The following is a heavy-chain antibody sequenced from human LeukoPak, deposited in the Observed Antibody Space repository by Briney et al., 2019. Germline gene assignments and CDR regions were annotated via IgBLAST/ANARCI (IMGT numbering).Heavy chain of an antibody. CDR2: VHHPDIT. V-gene: IGHV4-38-2*02. Sequence: SETLSLTCTVSTYSIAIGYFWGWIRQSPGKGLEWIATVHHPDITHYNPSLERRVTISMDPSRNHFSLTLKSVTAADTAVYYCAREGGHQLFYPSWTHTGYFDFWGQGIVVTVSS. D-gene: IGHD2-8*02. J-gene: IGHJ4*02. CDR1: TYSIAIGYF. CDR3: AREGGHQLFYPSWTHTGYFDF.